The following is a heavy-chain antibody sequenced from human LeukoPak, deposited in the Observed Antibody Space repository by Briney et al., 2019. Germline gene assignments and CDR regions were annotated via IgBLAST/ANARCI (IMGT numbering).Heavy chain of an antibody. V-gene: IGHV3-23*01. D-gene: IGHD3-22*01. CDR2: ISGSGGST. J-gene: IGHJ4*02. CDR3: AKVSGGGKLIVVVITLFDY. Sequence: GGSLRLSCAASGFTFSSYAMSWVRQAPGKGLEWVSAISGSGGSTYYADSVKGRFTISRDNSKNTLYLQMNSLRAEDTAVYYCAKVSGGGKLIVVVITLFDYWGQGALVTVSS. CDR1: GFTFSSYA.